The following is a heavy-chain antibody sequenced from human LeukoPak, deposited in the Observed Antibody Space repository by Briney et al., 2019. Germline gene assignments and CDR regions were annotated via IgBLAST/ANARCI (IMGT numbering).Heavy chain of an antibody. Sequence: PSETLSLTCAVYGGSFSGYYWSWIRQPPGKGLEWIGEINHSGSTNYNPSLKSRVTISVDTSKNQFSLKLSSVTAADTAVYYCARAGYDSGNYYFDYWGQGTLVTVSS. CDR1: GGSFSGYY. J-gene: IGHJ4*02. D-gene: IGHD3-22*01. CDR2: INHSGST. CDR3: ARAGYDSGNYYFDY. V-gene: IGHV4-34*01.